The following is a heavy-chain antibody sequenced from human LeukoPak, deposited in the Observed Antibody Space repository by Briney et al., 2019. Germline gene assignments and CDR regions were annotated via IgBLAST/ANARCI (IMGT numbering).Heavy chain of an antibody. CDR3: ENYCSSTSCSPNNDAFDI. Sequence: GGSLRLSCAASGFTFSSYAMHWVRQAPGKGLEWVAVISYDGSNKYYADSVKGRFTISRDNSKNTLYLQMNSLRAEDTAVYYCENYCSSTSCSPNNDAFDIWGQGTMVTVSS. V-gene: IGHV3-30*04. CDR2: ISYDGSNK. D-gene: IGHD2-2*01. J-gene: IGHJ3*02. CDR1: GFTFSSYA.